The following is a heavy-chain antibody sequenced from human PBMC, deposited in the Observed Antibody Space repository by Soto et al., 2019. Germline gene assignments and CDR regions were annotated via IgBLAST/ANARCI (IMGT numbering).Heavy chain of an antibody. CDR1: GFTFSSYW. CDR3: ARADDYTTYNWFDP. Sequence: GGSLRLSCAASGFTFSSYWMSWVRQAPGKGLEWVANIKQDGSEKYYVDSVKGRFTISRDNAKNSLHLQMNSLRAEDTAVYYCARADDYTTYNWFDPWGQGTLVTVSS. V-gene: IGHV3-7*01. D-gene: IGHD2-2*02. J-gene: IGHJ5*02. CDR2: IKQDGSEK.